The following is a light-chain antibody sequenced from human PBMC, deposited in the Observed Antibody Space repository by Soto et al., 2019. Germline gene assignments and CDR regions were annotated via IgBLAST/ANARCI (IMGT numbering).Light chain of an antibody. CDR1: QDIRNH. Sequence: DIQMTQAPSSLSASVGDRVTITCQASQDIRNHLNWYQHRPGKAPKLLIYDGSNLETGVPSRFNGSRSGTDFTVTFSSLQPEDVATYYCQHFDSLPRFTFGQGTKLQLK. J-gene: IGKJ2*01. V-gene: IGKV1-33*01. CDR3: QHFDSLPRFT. CDR2: DGS.